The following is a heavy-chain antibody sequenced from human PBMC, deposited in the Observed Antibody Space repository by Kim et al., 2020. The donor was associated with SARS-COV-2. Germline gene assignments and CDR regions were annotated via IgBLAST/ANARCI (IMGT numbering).Heavy chain of an antibody. CDR2: IYYSGST. D-gene: IGHD3-10*01. CDR3: ARVGVVRGVFSLGRWFDP. J-gene: IGHJ5*02. V-gene: IGHV4-59*01. Sequence: SETLSLTCTVSGGSISSYYWSWIRQPPGKGLEWIGYIYYSGSTNYNPSLKSRVTISVDTSKNQFSLKLSSVTAADTAVYYCARVGVVRGVFSLGRWFDPWGQGTLVTVSS. CDR1: GGSISSYY.